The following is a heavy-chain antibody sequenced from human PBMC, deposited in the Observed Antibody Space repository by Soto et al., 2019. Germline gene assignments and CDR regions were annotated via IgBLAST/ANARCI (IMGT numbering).Heavy chain of an antibody. CDR1: GFTFSSYW. J-gene: IGHJ6*02. V-gene: IGHV3-7*05. Sequence: EVQLVESGGGLVQPGGSLRLSCAASGFTFSSYWMSWVRQAPGKGLEWVANIKQDGSEKYYVDSVKGRFTISRDNAKNSLYLQMNSLRAEDTAVYYCARVVKRDYWSGYWSVEDYYYGMDVWGQGTTVTVSS. CDR3: ARVVKRDYWSGYWSVEDYYYGMDV. D-gene: IGHD3-3*01. CDR2: IKQDGSEK.